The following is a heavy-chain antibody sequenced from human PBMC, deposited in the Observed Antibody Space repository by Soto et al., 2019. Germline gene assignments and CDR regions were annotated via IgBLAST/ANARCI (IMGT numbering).Heavy chain of an antibody. CDR3: AKEGTLLVGSSSYYYFDY. Sequence: AESLTLSCAASGFTFSSYGMHWVRHPPRTGLEWVAVISFDGSNKYYADSVKGRFTISRDNSKNTLYLQMNSLGAEDTAVYYCAKEGTLLVGSSSYYYFDYWGQGTLVTVSS. J-gene: IGHJ4*02. V-gene: IGHV3-30*18. D-gene: IGHD6-6*01. CDR1: GFTFSSYG. CDR2: ISFDGSNK.